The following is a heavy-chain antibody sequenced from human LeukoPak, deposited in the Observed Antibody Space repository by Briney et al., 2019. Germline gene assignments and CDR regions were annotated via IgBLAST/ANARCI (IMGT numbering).Heavy chain of an antibody. D-gene: IGHD3-10*01. Sequence: PGGSLRLSCAASRFTFSNDWMHWVRQAPGKGLVWVSRVKSDGSNPSYADSVKGRFTISRDNAENMLYLQMNTLGAEDTAVYYCARDIVSGSGSLDYWGQGTLVTVSS. CDR3: ARDIVSGSGSLDY. CDR1: RFTFSNDW. J-gene: IGHJ4*02. CDR2: VKSDGSNP. V-gene: IGHV3-74*01.